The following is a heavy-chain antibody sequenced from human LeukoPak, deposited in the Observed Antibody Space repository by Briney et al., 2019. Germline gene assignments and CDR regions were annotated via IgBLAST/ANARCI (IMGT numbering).Heavy chain of an antibody. Sequence: GGSLRLSCAPSGFLVSSNHMSWVRQAPGKGLELVSVIYRAGNTYYADFVQGRFTISRDISKNTVYLQMDSLRADDTALYYCARSPGGMDWGQGTLVTVSS. D-gene: IGHD3-16*01. V-gene: IGHV3-53*01. CDR1: GFLVSSNH. CDR3: ARSPGGMD. CDR2: IYRAGNT. J-gene: IGHJ4*02.